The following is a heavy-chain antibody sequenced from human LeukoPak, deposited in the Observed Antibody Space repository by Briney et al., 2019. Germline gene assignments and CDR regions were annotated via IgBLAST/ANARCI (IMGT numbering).Heavy chain of an antibody. CDR1: RFTFSSYS. CDR2: ISFGGGHI. V-gene: IGHV3-21*01. D-gene: IGHD2/OR15-2a*01. Sequence: PGGSLRLSCVASRFTFSSYSMTWVRRAPGTGLEWVSSISFGGGHIFYTDSVKGRFTIFRDDSKNSLYLEINSLRAEDTAVYFCARIVLTPPYGMDVWGQGTTVTVSS. J-gene: IGHJ6*02. CDR3: ARIVLTPPYGMDV.